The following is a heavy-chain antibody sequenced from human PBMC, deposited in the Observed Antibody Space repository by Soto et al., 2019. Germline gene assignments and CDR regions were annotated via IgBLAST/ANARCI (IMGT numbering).Heavy chain of an antibody. J-gene: IGHJ5*01. CDR3: ARSDGHTFNWLDS. V-gene: IGHV1-8*01. D-gene: IGHD2-2*02. CDR1: GYTFTKYD. Sequence: QVQLVQSGAEVKTPGASVKVSCKASGYTFTKYDMNWVRQAPGQGLEWMGWMKPTSGNTGYAQKFQGRLTMTWDTAIGIAHLELSSLRNEDTAVYYCARSDGHTFNWLDSWGKGTLVTVSA. CDR2: MKPTSGNT.